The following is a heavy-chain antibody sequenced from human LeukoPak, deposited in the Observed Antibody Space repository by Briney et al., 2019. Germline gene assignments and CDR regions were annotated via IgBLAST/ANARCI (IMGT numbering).Heavy chain of an antibody. J-gene: IGHJ4*02. CDR3: ARDHYYGSVLDW. V-gene: IGHV3-30-3*01. Sequence: GRSLRLSCAASGFTFSSYAMHWVRQAPGKGLEWVAVISYDGSNKYYADSVKGRFTISRDNSKNTLYLQMNSLRAEDTAVYYCARDHYYGSVLDWWGQRTLDTVSS. CDR2: ISYDGSNK. CDR1: GFTFSSYA. D-gene: IGHD3-10*01.